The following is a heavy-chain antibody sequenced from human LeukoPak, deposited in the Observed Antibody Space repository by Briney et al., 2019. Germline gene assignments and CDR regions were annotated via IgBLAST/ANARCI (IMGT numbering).Heavy chain of an antibody. D-gene: IGHD3-16*01. CDR2: ISAEGRT. J-gene: IGHJ6*02. CDR3: ATWAFYHDLDV. CDR1: GFNIEKYA. V-gene: IGHV3-43*02. Sequence: GGSLRLSCTASGFNIEKYAMHWVRQRPGKGLEWVGVISAEGRTDHADSVRGRFTISRGNSKESLFLQMTSLRDEDTALYYCATWAFYHDLDVWGQGTTVTVSS.